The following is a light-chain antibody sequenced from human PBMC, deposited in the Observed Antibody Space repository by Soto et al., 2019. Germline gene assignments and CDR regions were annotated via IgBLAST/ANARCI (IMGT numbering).Light chain of an antibody. J-gene: IGKJ1*01. Sequence: DIRMTQSPSTLSASMGDRVTITCRASQSINNWLAWYQQKPGKAPKLLIYRASSLENGGPSRFSGRGSGTEFIFTITSLQPDDFATYYCQQYSSDSTFGQGTKVEIK. V-gene: IGKV1-5*03. CDR2: RAS. CDR3: QQYSSDST. CDR1: QSINNW.